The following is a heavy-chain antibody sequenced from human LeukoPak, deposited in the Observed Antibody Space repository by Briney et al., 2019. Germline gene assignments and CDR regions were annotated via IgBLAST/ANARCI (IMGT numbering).Heavy chain of an antibody. CDR1: GGSFSGYY. J-gene: IGHJ4*02. CDR2: INHSGST. V-gene: IGHV4-34*01. D-gene: IGHD5-18*01. Sequence: SETLSLTCAVYGGSFSGYYWSWIRQPPGKGLEWIGEINHSGSTNYNPSLKSRVTISVDTSKTQFSLKLSSVTAADTAVYYCAREGLSYGYFDYWGQGTLVTVSS. CDR3: AREGLSYGYFDY.